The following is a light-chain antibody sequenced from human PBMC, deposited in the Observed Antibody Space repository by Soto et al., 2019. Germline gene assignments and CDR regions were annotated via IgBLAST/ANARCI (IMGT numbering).Light chain of an antibody. CDR3: QHYKNYSEA. Sequence: DIQMTQSPSTLSASVGDRVTITCRASRSISRWLAWYQQKPGKGTKLLIYEASTLESGVPSRLSGSGSRTESNFTISILQPDDFATYSCQHYKNYSEAFGQGTKVDIK. CDR1: RSISRW. V-gene: IGKV1-5*03. CDR2: EAS. J-gene: IGKJ1*01.